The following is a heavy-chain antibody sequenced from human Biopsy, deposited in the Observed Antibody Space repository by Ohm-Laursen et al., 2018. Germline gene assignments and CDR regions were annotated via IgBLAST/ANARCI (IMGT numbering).Heavy chain of an antibody. CDR2: ITSRTSST. CDR3: ARWYGDLFYYYNGMDV. CDR1: GFTFNVYS. J-gene: IGHJ6*02. V-gene: IGHV3-21*01. Sequence: SLRLSCAASGFTFNVYSIDWVRQAPGKGLEWVSSITSRTSSTYYADSVKGRVTISRDNANNSVSLQMNNLRADDTAVYYCARWYGDLFYYYNGMDVWGQGTTVTVSS. D-gene: IGHD3-10*01.